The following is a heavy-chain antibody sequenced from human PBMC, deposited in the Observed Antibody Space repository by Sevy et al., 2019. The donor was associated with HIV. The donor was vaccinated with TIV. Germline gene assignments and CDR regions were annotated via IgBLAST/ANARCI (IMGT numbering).Heavy chain of an antibody. V-gene: IGHV4-39*01. Sequence: SETLSLTCTVSGGSISSSSYYWGWIRQPPGKWLEWIGSIYYSGSTYYNPSLKSRVTISVDTSKNQFSLKLSSVTAADTAVYYCARHVGDFWSGYYSFTYYFDYWGQGTLVTVSS. CDR2: IYYSGST. CDR1: GGSISSSSYY. D-gene: IGHD3-3*01. J-gene: IGHJ4*02. CDR3: ARHVGDFWSGYYSFTYYFDY.